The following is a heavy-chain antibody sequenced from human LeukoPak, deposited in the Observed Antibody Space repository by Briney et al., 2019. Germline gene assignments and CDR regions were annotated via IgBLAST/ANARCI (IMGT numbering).Heavy chain of an antibody. V-gene: IGHV4-38-2*01. Sequence: SETLSLTCAVSGYSISSGYYWGWIRQPPGTGLEWIGSFYHSGSTYYNPSLKSRVTISVDTSKNQFSLKLSSVIAADTAVYYCARKVYSYGPPDAFDIWGQGTMVTVSS. CDR1: GYSISSGYY. D-gene: IGHD5-18*01. J-gene: IGHJ3*02. CDR3: ARKVYSYGPPDAFDI. CDR2: FYHSGST.